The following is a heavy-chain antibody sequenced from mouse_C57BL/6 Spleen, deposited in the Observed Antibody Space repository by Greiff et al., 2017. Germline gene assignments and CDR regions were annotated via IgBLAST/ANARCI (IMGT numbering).Heavy chain of an antibody. CDR3: AQDGGLRQGFDY. V-gene: IGHV1-19*01. Sequence: EVQLQQSGPVLVKPGASVKMSCKASGYTFTDYYMNWVKQSHGKSLEWIGVINPYNGGTSYNQKFKGKATLTVDKSSSTAYMELNSLTSEDSAVYYCAQDGGLRQGFDYWGQGTTLTVSS. CDR1: GYTFTDYY. J-gene: IGHJ2*01. CDR2: INPYNGGT. D-gene: IGHD2-4*01.